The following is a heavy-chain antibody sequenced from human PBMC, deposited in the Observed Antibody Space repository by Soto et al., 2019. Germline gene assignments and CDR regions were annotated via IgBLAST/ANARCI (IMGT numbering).Heavy chain of an antibody. J-gene: IGHJ6*02. Sequence: QVQLQESGPGLVKPSGTLSLTCAVSGVSISSSQWWSWVRQPPVKGLEWLGEIYHNERTNYNPSLKSRLTMSLDKSTTQVSLKLSSVTAADTATYYCGRAKDYFYGVDVWGQGTTVTVSS. CDR1: GVSISSSQW. V-gene: IGHV4-4*02. CDR2: IYHNERT. CDR3: GRAKDYFYGVDV.